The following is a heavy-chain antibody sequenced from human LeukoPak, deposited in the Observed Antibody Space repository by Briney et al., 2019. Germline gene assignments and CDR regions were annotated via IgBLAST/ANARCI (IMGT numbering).Heavy chain of an antibody. Sequence: EPGGSLRLSCAASGFTFSSYSMNWVRQAPGKGLEWVSSISSSSSYIYYADSVKGRFTISRDNAKNSLYLQMNSLGPEDTAAYYCARGVYGSGAKAFDIWGQGTMVTVSS. CDR2: ISSSSSYI. CDR3: ARGVYGSGAKAFDI. D-gene: IGHD3-10*01. J-gene: IGHJ3*02. V-gene: IGHV3-21*01. CDR1: GFTFSSYS.